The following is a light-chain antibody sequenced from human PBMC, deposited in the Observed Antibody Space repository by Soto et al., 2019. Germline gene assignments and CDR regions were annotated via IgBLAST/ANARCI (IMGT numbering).Light chain of an antibody. J-gene: IGKJ5*01. CDR2: DAY. CDR1: QSFRGL. CDR3: QQRHMWPIP. V-gene: IGKV3-11*01. Sequence: EVVLTQSPVTPSLSPGERATLSCRASQSFRGLLAWYQQKPGQAPRLLIYDAYNRATGIPPRFSGSGSGTDFTLTISSLEPEDSAVYYCQQRHMWPIPFGQGTRLEIK.